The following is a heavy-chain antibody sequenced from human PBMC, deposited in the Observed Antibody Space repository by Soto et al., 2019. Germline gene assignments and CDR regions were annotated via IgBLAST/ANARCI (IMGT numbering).Heavy chain of an antibody. CDR2: ISYDGGTK. J-gene: IGHJ4*02. CDR1: GFTFISYA. Sequence: GGSLRLSCAASGFTFISYAMHWVRQAPGKGLEWVAIISYDGGTKFYADSVKGRFTISRDNSKNTLYLQMNSLGAQDTAVYYCARIAENSGYHYFDYWGQGTLVTVSS. D-gene: IGHD5-12*01. CDR3: ARIAENSGYHYFDY. V-gene: IGHV3-30-3*01.